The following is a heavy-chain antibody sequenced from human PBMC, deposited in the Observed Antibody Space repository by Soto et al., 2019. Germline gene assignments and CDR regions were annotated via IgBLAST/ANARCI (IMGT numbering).Heavy chain of an antibody. J-gene: IGHJ6*02. CDR2: IWYDGSNK. D-gene: IGHD2-15*01. V-gene: IGHV3-33*01. CDR3: ARDMVVAATRNWFYYYGMAV. Sequence: PGGSLRLSCAASGFTFSSYGMHWVRQAPGKGLEWVAVIWYDGSNKYYADSVKGRFTISRDNSKNTLYLQMNSLRAEDTAVYYCARDMVVAATRNWFYYYGMAVWGQGTTATVSS. CDR1: GFTFSSYG.